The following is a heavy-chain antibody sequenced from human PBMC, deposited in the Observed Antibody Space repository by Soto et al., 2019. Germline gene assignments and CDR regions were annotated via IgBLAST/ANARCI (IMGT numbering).Heavy chain of an antibody. D-gene: IGHD3-22*01. CDR2: IKSKTDGGTT. CDR1: GFTFTNAW. Sequence: GGSLRHSCAASGFTFTNAWINCVRQAPGKGLEWVGRIKSKTDGGTTDYAEPVKGRFAISRDDSNNMVYLQMNSLKIEDTAVYYCTTDSYSTIIIVRFDYWGHGTLVTVSS. CDR3: TTDSYSTIIIVRFDY. J-gene: IGHJ4*01. V-gene: IGHV3-15*07.